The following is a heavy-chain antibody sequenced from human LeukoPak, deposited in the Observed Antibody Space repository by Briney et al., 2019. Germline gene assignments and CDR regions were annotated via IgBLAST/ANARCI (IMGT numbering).Heavy chain of an antibody. Sequence: GGSLRLSCAASGFTLSSYWMHWLRHAPGKGLVWVSRTNSDGSSISYADSVKGRFTISRDNAKNTLYLQIDSLRVEDTAVYYCAREYQVTARFDPWGQGTLVTVSS. CDR1: GFTLSSYW. CDR2: TNSDGSSI. J-gene: IGHJ5*02. V-gene: IGHV3-74*01. CDR3: AREYQVTARFDP. D-gene: IGHD5-18*01.